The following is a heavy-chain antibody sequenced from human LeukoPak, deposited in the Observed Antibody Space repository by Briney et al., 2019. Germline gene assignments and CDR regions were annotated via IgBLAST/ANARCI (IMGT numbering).Heavy chain of an antibody. J-gene: IGHJ4*02. Sequence: GGSLRLSCAASGFTFSSYAMSWVRQAPGKGLEWVSAISGSGGSTYYADSVKGRFTISRDNSKNALYLQMNSLRAEDTAVYYCAKAGDREWLRLAALDYWGQGTLVTVSS. V-gene: IGHV3-23*01. CDR2: ISGSGGST. D-gene: IGHD5-12*01. CDR3: AKAGDREWLRLAALDY. CDR1: GFTFSSYA.